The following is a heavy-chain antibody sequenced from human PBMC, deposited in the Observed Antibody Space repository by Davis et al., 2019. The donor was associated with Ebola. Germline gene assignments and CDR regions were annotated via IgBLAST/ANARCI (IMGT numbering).Heavy chain of an antibody. CDR1: GYTFTEYL. J-gene: IGHJ4*02. V-gene: IGHV1-46*01. Sequence: ASVKVSCKASGYTFTEYLMHWVRQAPGQGLEWMGLINPSIGNTSLAQRFQGRLTLTRDTSTNTVHMDLSSLKSDDTAIYYCASGELVDFWGQGTLVTVSS. CDR3: ASGELVDF. CDR2: INPSIGNT. D-gene: IGHD2/OR15-2a*01.